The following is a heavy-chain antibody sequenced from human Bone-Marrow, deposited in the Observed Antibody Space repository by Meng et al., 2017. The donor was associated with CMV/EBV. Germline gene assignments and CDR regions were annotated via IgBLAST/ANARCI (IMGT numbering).Heavy chain of an antibody. CDR2: ISSSSSYI. D-gene: IGHD1-1*01. Sequence: GGSLRLSCAASGFTFSSYSMNWVRQAPGKGLEWVSSISSSSSYIYYADSVKGRFTISRDNAKNSLFLQMNHLRSEDTGVYYCATSQHRVWGQGTTVTVSS. V-gene: IGHV3-21*01. CDR1: GFTFSSYS. J-gene: IGHJ6*02. CDR3: ATSQHRV.